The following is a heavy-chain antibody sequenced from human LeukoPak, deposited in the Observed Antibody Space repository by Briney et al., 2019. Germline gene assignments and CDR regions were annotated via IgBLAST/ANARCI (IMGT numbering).Heavy chain of an antibody. V-gene: IGHV3-48*02. CDR1: GFTFSSYS. CDR2: ISSSSSTI. Sequence: PGGSLRLSCAVSGFTFSSYSMNWVRQAPGKGLEWVSYISSSSSTIYYADSVKGRFTISRDNAKNSLYLQMNSLRDEDTAVYYCAGSMAAAGPYFDYWGQGTLVTVSS. J-gene: IGHJ4*02. D-gene: IGHD6-13*01. CDR3: AGSMAAAGPYFDY.